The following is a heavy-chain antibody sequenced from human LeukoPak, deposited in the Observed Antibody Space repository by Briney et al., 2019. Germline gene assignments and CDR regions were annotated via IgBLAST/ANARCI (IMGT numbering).Heavy chain of an antibody. J-gene: IGHJ4*02. CDR2: IKQDGSEK. D-gene: IGHD2-2*01. CDR3: ASLLGYCSGTSCRGYFDY. Sequence: TGGSLRLSCAASGFTFSSYWMSWVRQAPGKGLEWVANIKQDGSEKYYVDFVKGRFTISRDNAKNSHYLQMNSLRAEDTAVYYCASLLGYCSGTSCRGYFDYWGQGALVTVSS. V-gene: IGHV3-7*01. CDR1: GFTFSSYW.